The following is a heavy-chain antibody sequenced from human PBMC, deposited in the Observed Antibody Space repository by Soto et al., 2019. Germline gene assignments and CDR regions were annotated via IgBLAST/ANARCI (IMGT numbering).Heavy chain of an antibody. D-gene: IGHD3-22*01. V-gene: IGHV4-59*01. Sequence: QVQLQESGPGLVKPSETLSLTCTVSGGSISNNYWNWIRQPPGKGLEWIGYIFYSGSTNYNPSLKSRVTISVDTSKNQFSLMLSSVTAADTALYYCTRGFYDTAGYSAPFDSWGQGTLVTVSS. CDR2: IFYSGST. CDR3: TRGFYDTAGYSAPFDS. J-gene: IGHJ4*02. CDR1: GGSISNNY.